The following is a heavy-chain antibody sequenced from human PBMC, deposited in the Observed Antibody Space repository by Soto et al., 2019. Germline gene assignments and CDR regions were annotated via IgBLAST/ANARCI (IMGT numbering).Heavy chain of an antibody. Sequence: GASVKVSCKASGYTFTSYDINWVRQATGQGLEWMGWMDPNSGNTGYAQKFQGRVTMTRNTSISTAYMELSSLRSEDTAVYYCARTDCSSTRCFDNWFDPWGQGTLVTVSS. J-gene: IGHJ5*02. V-gene: IGHV1-8*01. D-gene: IGHD2-2*01. CDR2: MDPNSGNT. CDR1: GYTFTSYD. CDR3: ARTDCSSTRCFDNWFDP.